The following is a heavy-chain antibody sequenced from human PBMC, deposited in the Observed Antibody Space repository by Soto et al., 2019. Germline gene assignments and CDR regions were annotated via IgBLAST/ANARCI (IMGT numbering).Heavy chain of an antibody. Sequence: EAQLLESGGGLVQPGRSLRLSCAASGFTFSDYAMNWVRLAPGTGLEWVSSISGGGTGTYSADAVRGRFTISSDKSRNTVYLQRSSLRAEDTAVYYCAKGHYYDNVGNWVANQAFDSWGQGSLVTVSS. D-gene: IGHD3-22*01. CDR3: AKGHYYDNVGNWVANQAFDS. CDR1: GFTFSDYA. V-gene: IGHV3-23*01. CDR2: ISGGGTGT. J-gene: IGHJ4*02.